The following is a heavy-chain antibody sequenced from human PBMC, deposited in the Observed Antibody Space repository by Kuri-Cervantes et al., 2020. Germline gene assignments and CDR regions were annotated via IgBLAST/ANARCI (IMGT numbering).Heavy chain of an antibody. CDR2: IKSKTDGGTT. Sequence: GESLKISCAASGFTFSNAWMSWVRQAPGKGLEWVGRIKSKTDGGTTDYAAPVKGRFTISRDDSKNTLYLQMNSLKTEDTAVYYCTTERADYDYVWGSPPRWGGMDVWGQGTTVTVSS. V-gene: IGHV3-15*01. D-gene: IGHD3-16*01. CDR3: TTERADYDYVWGSPPRWGGMDV. CDR1: GFTFSNAW. J-gene: IGHJ6*02.